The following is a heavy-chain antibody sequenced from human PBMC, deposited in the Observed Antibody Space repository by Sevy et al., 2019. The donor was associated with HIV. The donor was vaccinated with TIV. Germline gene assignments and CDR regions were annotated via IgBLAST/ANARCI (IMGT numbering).Heavy chain of an antibody. Sequence: GGSLRLSCAASGFTFDDYTMHWVRQAPGKGLEWVSLISWDGRGTFYAHSVRGRLTISRDNSKKSLFLQMNSLGTDDTALYYCGSDSVGFRALNGEGFDWGQGTQVTVSS. CDR3: GSDSVGFRALNGEGFD. CDR2: ISWDGRGT. CDR1: GFTFDDYT. V-gene: IGHV3-43*01. J-gene: IGHJ4*02. D-gene: IGHD7-27*01.